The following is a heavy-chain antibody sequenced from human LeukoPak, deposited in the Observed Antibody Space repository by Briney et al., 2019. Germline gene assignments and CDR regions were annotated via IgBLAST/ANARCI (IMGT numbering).Heavy chain of an antibody. Sequence: GGSLRLSCAASGFTFSSYSMNWVRQAPGKGLEWVSYISSSSSTIYYADSVKGRFTISRDDARNTVYLQINSLRAEDTAVYYCARDSTYTMDLWGRGTTVTVSS. CDR2: ISSSSSTI. J-gene: IGHJ6*02. V-gene: IGHV3-48*04. CDR1: GFTFSSYS. D-gene: IGHD2/OR15-2a*01. CDR3: ARDSTYTMDL.